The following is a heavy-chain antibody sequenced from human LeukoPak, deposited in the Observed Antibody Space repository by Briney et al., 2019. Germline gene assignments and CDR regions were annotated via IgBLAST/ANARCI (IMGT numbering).Heavy chain of an antibody. CDR1: GYTFTSYY. CDR2: INPSGGST. J-gene: IGHJ4*02. CDR3: ASGSGSYSYFDY. D-gene: IGHD1-26*01. Sequence: ASVTVSCKASGYTFTSYYMHWVRQAPGQGLGWMGIINPSGGSTSYAQKFQGRVTMTRDTSTSTVYMELSSLRSEDTAVYYCASGSGSYSYFDYWGQGTLVTVSS. V-gene: IGHV1-46*01.